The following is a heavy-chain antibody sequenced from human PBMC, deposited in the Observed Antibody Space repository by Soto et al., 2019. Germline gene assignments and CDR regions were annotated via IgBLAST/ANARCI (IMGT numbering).Heavy chain of an antibody. CDR2: ISAYNGNT. CDR1: GYTFTSYG. V-gene: IGHV1-18*01. CDR3: ARDWSSIAAAGTEGDY. D-gene: IGHD6-13*01. Sequence: QVQLVQSGAEVKKPGASVKVSCKASGYTFTSYGISWVRQAPGQGLEWMGWISAYNGNTNYAQKLQGRVTMTTDTSTSTANMELRSLRSVDKAVYYCARDWSSIAAAGTEGDYWGQGTRVTVSS. J-gene: IGHJ4*02.